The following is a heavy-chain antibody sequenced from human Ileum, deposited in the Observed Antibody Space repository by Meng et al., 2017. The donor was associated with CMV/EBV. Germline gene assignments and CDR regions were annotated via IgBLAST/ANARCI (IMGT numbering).Heavy chain of an antibody. J-gene: IGHJ4*02. CDR2: LYYNGDT. CDR3: AQRIYIDSYYFDS. CDR1: GGPISSNYY. D-gene: IGHD2/OR15-2a*01. V-gene: IGHV4-39*06. Sequence: RPLLQESGPGLVKPSETLSLTCTVPGGPISSNYYWGWIRQSPGKGLEWIGSLYYNGDTYYNPSLKSRVTLSVDTSKNQFSLKLNSVIAADTAVYYCAQRIYIDSYYFDSWGQGTLVTVSS.